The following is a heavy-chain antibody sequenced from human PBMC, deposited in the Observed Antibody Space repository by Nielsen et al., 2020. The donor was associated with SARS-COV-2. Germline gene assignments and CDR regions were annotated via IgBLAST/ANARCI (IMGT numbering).Heavy chain of an antibody. V-gene: IGHV3-23*01. J-gene: IGHJ6*02. D-gene: IGHD3-10*01. CDR2: ISGSGGST. CDR3: AKDLRRITMVRGVMGGGMDV. Sequence: WIRQPPGKGLEWVSAISGSGGSTYYADSVKGRFTISRDNSKNTLYLQMNSLRAEDTAVYYCAKDLRRITMVRGVMGGGMDVWGQGTTGTVSS.